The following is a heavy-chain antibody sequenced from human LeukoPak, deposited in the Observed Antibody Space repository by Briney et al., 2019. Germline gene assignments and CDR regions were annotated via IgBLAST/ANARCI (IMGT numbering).Heavy chain of an antibody. D-gene: IGHD4-23*01. CDR1: EGTPSRYS. Sequence: GSAVRVSFKSSEGTPSRYSSSRVRPPPGQALEWIGRIIPIFGSANFAQKLKGRVKITADDSTNKAYIDLSSLTQGGTVFYYCPRGPSRWPTPTSSCYYRMDVWGQRTTVVVSS. CDR2: IIPIFGSA. J-gene: IGHJ6*02. V-gene: IGHV1-69*13. CDR3: PRGPSRWPTPTSSCYYRMDV.